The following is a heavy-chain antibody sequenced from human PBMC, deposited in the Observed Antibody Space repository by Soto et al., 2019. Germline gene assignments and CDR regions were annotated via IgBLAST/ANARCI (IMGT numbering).Heavy chain of an antibody. CDR2: INPSGGST. Sequence: ASVKVSCKASGYTFTSYYMHWVRQAPGQGLEWMGIINPSGGSTSYAQKFQGRVTMTRDTSTSTVYMELSSLRSEDTAVYYCARVSGRLVEGYYFDYWGQGTLVTVSS. J-gene: IGHJ4*02. D-gene: IGHD2-8*02. CDR1: GYTFTSYY. V-gene: IGHV1-46*03. CDR3: ARVSGRLVEGYYFDY.